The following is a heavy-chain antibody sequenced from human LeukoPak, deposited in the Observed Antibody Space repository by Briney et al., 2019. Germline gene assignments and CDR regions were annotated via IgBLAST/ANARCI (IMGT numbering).Heavy chain of an antibody. CDR3: ARDFDIVATYFDY. V-gene: IGHV3-30-3*01. CDR1: GFTFSSYA. D-gene: IGHD5-12*01. J-gene: IGHJ4*02. Sequence: TGGSLRLSCAASGFTFSSYAMHWVRQAPGKGLEWVAVISYDGSNKYYADFVKGRFTIPRDNSKNTLYLQMNSLRAEDTAVYYCARDFDIVATYFDYWGQGTLVTVSS. CDR2: ISYDGSNK.